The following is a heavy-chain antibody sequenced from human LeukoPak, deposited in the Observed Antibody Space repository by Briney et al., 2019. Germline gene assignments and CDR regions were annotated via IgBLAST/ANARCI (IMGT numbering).Heavy chain of an antibody. CDR2: IIPIFGTA. Sequence: SVTVSCKASGGTFSSYAISWVRQAPGQGLEWMGGIIPIFGTANYAQKFQGRVTITTDESTSTAYMELSSLRSEDTAVYYCARALPDFWSANTPGAYFDYWGQGTLVTVSS. J-gene: IGHJ4*02. V-gene: IGHV1-69*05. D-gene: IGHD3-3*01. CDR3: ARALPDFWSANTPGAYFDY. CDR1: GGTFSSYA.